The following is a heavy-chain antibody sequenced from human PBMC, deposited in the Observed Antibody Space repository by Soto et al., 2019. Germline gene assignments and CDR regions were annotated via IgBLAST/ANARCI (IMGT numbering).Heavy chain of an antibody. CDR1: GYSFVSYW. CDR2: IYPGDSDT. D-gene: IGHD5-18*01. J-gene: IGHJ4*02. CDR3: AKTDGYEVEY. Sequence: GESLKISCKGSGYSFVSYWIAWVRQMPGKGLEWMGSIYPGDSDTTYSPSIQGQVTISADRSSTTVYLQWNTLKASDTAMYYCAKTDGYEVEYWGQGTQVTVSS. V-gene: IGHV5-51*01.